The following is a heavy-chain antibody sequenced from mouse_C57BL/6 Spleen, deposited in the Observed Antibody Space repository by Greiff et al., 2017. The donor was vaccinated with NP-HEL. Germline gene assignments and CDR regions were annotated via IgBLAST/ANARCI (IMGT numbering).Heavy chain of an antibody. Sequence: EVQLQQSGPELVKPGASVKISCKASGYTFTDYYMNWVKQSHGKSLEWIGDINPNNGGTSYNQKIKGKATLTVDKSSSTAYMELRSLTSEDSAVYYCAVTTVVAPFNYWGQGTTLTVSS. D-gene: IGHD1-1*01. J-gene: IGHJ2*01. CDR3: AVTTVVAPFNY. V-gene: IGHV1-26*01. CDR1: GYTFTDYY. CDR2: INPNNGGT.